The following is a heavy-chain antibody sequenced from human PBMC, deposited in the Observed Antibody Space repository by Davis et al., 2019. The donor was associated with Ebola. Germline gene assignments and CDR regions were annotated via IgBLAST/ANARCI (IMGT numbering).Heavy chain of an antibody. J-gene: IGHJ6*02. CDR3: AKGSQRYYYYGMDV. V-gene: IGHV3-30*18. CDR2: ISYDGSNK. Sequence: GESLKISCAASGFTFSSYGMHWVRQAPGKGLEWVAVISYDGSNKYYADSVKGRFTISRDNSKNTLYLQMNSLRAEDTAVYYCAKGSQRYYYYGMDVWGQGTTVTVSS. CDR1: GFTFSSYG.